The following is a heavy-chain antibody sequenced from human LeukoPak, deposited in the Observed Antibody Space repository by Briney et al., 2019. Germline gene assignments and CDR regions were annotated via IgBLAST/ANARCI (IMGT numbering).Heavy chain of an antibody. V-gene: IGHV1-69*05. CDR2: IIPIFGTA. J-gene: IGHJ6*03. Sequence: SSVKVSYKASGGTFSSYAISWVRQAPGQGLEWMVGIIPIFGTANYAQKFQGRVTITTDESTSTAYMELSSLRSEDTAVYYCARGGGYGYYYYYYYMDVWGKGTTVTVSS. CDR1: GGTFSSYA. D-gene: IGHD5-18*01. CDR3: ARGGGYGYYYYYYYMDV.